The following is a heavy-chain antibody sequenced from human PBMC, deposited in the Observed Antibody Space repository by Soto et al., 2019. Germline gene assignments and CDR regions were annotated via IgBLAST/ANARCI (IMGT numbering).Heavy chain of an antibody. CDR1: GYTFTSYS. D-gene: IGHD1-7*01. CDR3: ARDMGTIDWFDP. Sequence: GASVKVSCKASGYTFTSYSMHWVRQAPGQRLEWMGWINVGNGNTKYSQKFQGRATLTRDTSASTAYMELSILRSEDTAVYYCARDMGTIDWFDPWGQGTLVTVS. J-gene: IGHJ5*02. V-gene: IGHV1-3*01. CDR2: INVGNGNT.